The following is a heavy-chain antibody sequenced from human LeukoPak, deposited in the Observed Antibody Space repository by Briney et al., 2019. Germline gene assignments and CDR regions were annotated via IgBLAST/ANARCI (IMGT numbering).Heavy chain of an antibody. V-gene: IGHV3-23*01. CDR3: ATLSGTYLTYYFDY. D-gene: IGHD1-26*01. CDR2: ISASGGST. CDR1: GFTFSSYA. J-gene: IGHJ4*02. Sequence: GGSLRLSCAASGFTFSSYAMSWVRQAPGKGPEWVSSISASGGSTFSADSVKGRFTISRDNSKNTLYLQMNSLRAEDTAVYYCATLSGTYLTYYFDYWGQGTLVTVSS.